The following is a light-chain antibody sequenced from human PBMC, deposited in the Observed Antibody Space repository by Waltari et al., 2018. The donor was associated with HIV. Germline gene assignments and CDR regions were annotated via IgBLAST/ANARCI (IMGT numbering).Light chain of an antibody. Sequence: SYQLTHPPSVSVSPGQTARITCSGDALQKQYAFWYRQKPGQAPVLVMYKDTKRPSGIPERFSGSSSGTTVTLTISGVQAEDEADYYCQSADSSGTSVLFGGGTKLTVL. V-gene: IGLV3-25*03. CDR1: ALQKQY. J-gene: IGLJ2*01. CDR3: QSADSSGTSVL. CDR2: KDT.